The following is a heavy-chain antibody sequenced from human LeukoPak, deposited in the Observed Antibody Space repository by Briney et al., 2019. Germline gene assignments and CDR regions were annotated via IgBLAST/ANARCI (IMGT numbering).Heavy chain of an antibody. D-gene: IGHD6-13*01. Sequence: ASVKVSCKASGGTFSRYAISWVRQAPGQGLEWMGWISAYNGNTNYAQKLQGRVTMTTDTSTSTAYMELRSLRSDDTAVYYCARVAAAGTSYFDYWGQGTLVTVSS. CDR3: ARVAAAGTSYFDY. J-gene: IGHJ4*02. V-gene: IGHV1-18*01. CDR2: ISAYNGNT. CDR1: GGTFSRYA.